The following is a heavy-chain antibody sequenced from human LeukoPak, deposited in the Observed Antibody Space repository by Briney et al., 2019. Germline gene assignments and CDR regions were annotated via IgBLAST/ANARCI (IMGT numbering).Heavy chain of an antibody. CDR1: GGSISTSNYY. CDR2: IYYSGST. CDR3: ARESIAAAGTGFDY. Sequence: SETLSLTCTVSGGSISTSNYYWGWIRQPPGKGLEWIGYIYYSGSTNYNPSLKSRVTISVDTSKNQFSLKLSSVTAADTAVYYCARESIAAAGTGFDYWGQGTLVTVSS. J-gene: IGHJ4*02. V-gene: IGHV4-61*01. D-gene: IGHD6-13*01.